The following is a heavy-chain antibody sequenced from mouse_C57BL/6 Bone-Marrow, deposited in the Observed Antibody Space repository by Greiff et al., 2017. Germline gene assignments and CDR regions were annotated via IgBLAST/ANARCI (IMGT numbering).Heavy chain of an antibody. CDR2: INPGSGGT. V-gene: IGHV1-54*01. J-gene: IGHJ2*01. D-gene: IGHD1-1*01. CDR3: ARSGGSSYSDY. CDR1: GYAFTNYL. Sequence: VQLQQSGAELVRPGTSVKVSCKASGYAFTNYLIEWVKQRPGQGLEWIGVINPGSGGTNYNEKFKGKATLTADKSSSTAYLQLSCLTSEDSAVYFCARSGGSSYSDYWGQGTTLTVSS.